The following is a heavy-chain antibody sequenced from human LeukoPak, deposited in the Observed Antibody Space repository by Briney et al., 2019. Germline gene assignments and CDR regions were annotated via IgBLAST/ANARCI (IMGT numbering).Heavy chain of an antibody. CDR1: GGSFSGYY. CDR3: ARGEGVLRYFDWLSDV. Sequence: SETLSLTCAVYGGSFSGYYWSWIRQPPGKGLEWIGEINHSGSTNYNPSLKSRVTISVDTSKNQFSLKLSSATAADTAVYYCARGEGVLRYFDWLSDVWGQGTTVTVSS. J-gene: IGHJ6*02. D-gene: IGHD3-9*01. V-gene: IGHV4-34*01. CDR2: INHSGST.